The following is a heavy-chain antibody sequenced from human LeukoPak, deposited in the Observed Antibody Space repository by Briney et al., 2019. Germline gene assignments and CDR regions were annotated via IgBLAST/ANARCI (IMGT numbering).Heavy chain of an antibody. CDR3: ATYSGSWPIDAFDI. V-gene: IGHV1-69*05. CDR2: IIPIFGTA. CDR1: GGTFSSYA. J-gene: IGHJ3*02. D-gene: IGHD1-26*01. Sequence: SVKVSCKASGGTFSSYAISWVRQAPGQGLEWMGGIIPIFGTANYAQKFQGRVTITTDESTSTAYMELSSLRSEDTAVYYCATYSGSWPIDAFDIWGQETMVTVSS.